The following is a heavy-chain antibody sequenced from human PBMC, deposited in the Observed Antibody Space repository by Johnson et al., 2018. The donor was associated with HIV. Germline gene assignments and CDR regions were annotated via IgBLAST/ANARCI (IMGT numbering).Heavy chain of an antibody. Sequence: EVQLVESGGGVVRPGGSLRLSCAASGFTFDDYGMNWVRQGPGKGLEWVSGINWNGGTTGYVDSVKGRFTISRDNAKNSLYLQMNSLRAEDTAFYYCARVTGGYYSSSFGNAFDIWGQGTMVTVSS. CDR3: ARVTGGYYSSSFGNAFDI. V-gene: IGHV3-20*04. CDR1: GFTFDDYG. J-gene: IGHJ3*02. D-gene: IGHD6-6*01. CDR2: INWNGGTT.